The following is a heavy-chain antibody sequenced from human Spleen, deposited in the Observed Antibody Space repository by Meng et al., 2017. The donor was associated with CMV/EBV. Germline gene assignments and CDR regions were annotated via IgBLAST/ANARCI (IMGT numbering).Heavy chain of an antibody. CDR3: ARDHFGVVPYY. Sequence: GESLKISCAASGFTFSSYSMTWVRQAPGKGLERVSSISSSSGYIYYADSVKGRFTISRDNAKNSLYLQMNSLRAEDTAVYYCARDHFGVVPYYWGQGTLVTVSS. D-gene: IGHD3-3*01. CDR1: GFTFSSYS. J-gene: IGHJ4*02. CDR2: ISSSSGYI. V-gene: IGHV3-21*01.